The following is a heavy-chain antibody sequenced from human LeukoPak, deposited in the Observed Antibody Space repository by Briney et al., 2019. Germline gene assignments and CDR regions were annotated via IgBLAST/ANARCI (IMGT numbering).Heavy chain of an antibody. D-gene: IGHD1-26*01. CDR2: IYYTGST. CDR3: ARRSGSYPRNFDY. J-gene: IGHJ4*02. Sequence: SETPSLTCTVSGGSISSSSYYWGWIRQPPGKGLEWIGGIYYTGSTSYNPSLKSRVTISIDTSKNQFSLKLNSVTAADTAIYYCARRSGSYPRNFDYWGQGTLVTVSS. CDR1: GGSISSSSYY. V-gene: IGHV4-39*01.